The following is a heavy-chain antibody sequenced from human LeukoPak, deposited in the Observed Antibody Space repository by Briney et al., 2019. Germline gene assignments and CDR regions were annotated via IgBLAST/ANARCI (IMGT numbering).Heavy chain of an antibody. D-gene: IGHD5-18*01. J-gene: IGHJ4*02. Sequence: GGSLRLSCAASGFTFSSYSMNWVRQAPGKGLEWVSSISSSSSYIYYADSVKGRFTISRDNAKNSLYLQMNSLRAEDTAAYYCASSIVDTAMVMIDYWGQGTLVTVSS. CDR3: ASSIVDTAMVMIDY. V-gene: IGHV3-21*01. CDR1: GFTFSSYS. CDR2: ISSSSSYI.